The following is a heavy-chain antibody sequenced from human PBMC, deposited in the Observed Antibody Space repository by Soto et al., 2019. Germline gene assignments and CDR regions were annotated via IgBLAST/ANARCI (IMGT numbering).Heavy chain of an antibody. D-gene: IGHD2-2*01. Sequence: GGSLRLSCAASGFTFSSYWMSWVRQAPGKGLEWVANIKQDGSEKYYVDSVKGRFTISRDNAKNSLYLQMNSLRAEDTAVYYCARPVVPATMGAFDIWGQGTMVTVSS. CDR1: GFTFSSYW. V-gene: IGHV3-7*01. CDR2: IKQDGSEK. CDR3: ARPVVPATMGAFDI. J-gene: IGHJ3*02.